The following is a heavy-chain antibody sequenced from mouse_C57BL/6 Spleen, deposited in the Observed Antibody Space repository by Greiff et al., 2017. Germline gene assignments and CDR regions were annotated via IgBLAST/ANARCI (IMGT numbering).Heavy chain of an antibody. Sequence: VQLQQSGAELARPGASVKLSCKASGYTFTSYGISWVKQRTGQGLEWIGVIYPRSGNTYYNEKFKGKATLTADKSSSTAYMELRSLTSEDSAVYFCARRLGEDFDYWGQGTTLTVSS. CDR1: GYTFTSYG. CDR2: IYPRSGNT. J-gene: IGHJ2*01. D-gene: IGHD4-1*01. V-gene: IGHV1-81*01. CDR3: ARRLGEDFDY.